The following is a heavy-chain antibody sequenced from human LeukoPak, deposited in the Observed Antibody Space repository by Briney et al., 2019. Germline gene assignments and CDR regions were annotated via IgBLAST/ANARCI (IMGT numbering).Heavy chain of an antibody. CDR3: AKGSIAARHRSYYYGMDV. Sequence: GGSLRLSCAASGFTFSSYAMSWVRQAPGKGLEWVSAISGSGGSTYYADSVKGRFTISRDNSKNTLYLQMNSLRAEDTAVYYCAKGSIAARHRSYYYGMDVWGQGTAVTVSS. CDR1: GFTFSSYA. CDR2: ISGSGGST. D-gene: IGHD6-6*01. V-gene: IGHV3-23*01. J-gene: IGHJ6*02.